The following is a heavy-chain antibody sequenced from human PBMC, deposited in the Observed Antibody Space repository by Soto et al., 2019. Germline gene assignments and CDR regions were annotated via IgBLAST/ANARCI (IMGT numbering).Heavy chain of an antibody. CDR1: GGSISSSSYY. J-gene: IGHJ4*02. CDR3: ARGGTGSIDY. Sequence: PSETLSLTCTVSGGSISSSSYYWGWIRQPPGKGLEWIGSIYHSGSANYNPSLKSRVTISVDKSNNQFSLRLSSVTAADTAVYYCARGGTGSIDYWGQGTLVTVSS. D-gene: IGHD1-26*01. CDR2: IYHSGSA. V-gene: IGHV4-39*07.